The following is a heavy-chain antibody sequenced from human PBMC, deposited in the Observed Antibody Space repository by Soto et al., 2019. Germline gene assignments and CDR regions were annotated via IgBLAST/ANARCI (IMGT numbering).Heavy chain of an antibody. D-gene: IGHD6-13*01. Sequence: EVQLVESGGGLVQPGRSLRLSCAASGFTFDDYAMHWVRQAPGKGLEWVSGITWSSGSIAYADSVKGRFTISRDNAKNSLYLQMNSRRDEDTALYYCAKDRSAAGTSYYYDMDVWGQGTTVTVSS. CDR2: ITWSSGSI. CDR3: AKDRSAAGTSYYYDMDV. CDR1: GFTFDDYA. V-gene: IGHV3-9*01. J-gene: IGHJ6*02.